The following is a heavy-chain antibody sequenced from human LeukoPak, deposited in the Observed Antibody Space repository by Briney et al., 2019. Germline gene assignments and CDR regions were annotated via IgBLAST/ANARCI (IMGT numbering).Heavy chain of an antibody. V-gene: IGHV3-21*01. Sequence: EGSLRLSCAASGFTFSRYWMSWVRQAPGKGLEWVAYISIGTSFIYYADSVKGRFTISRDNAKNSLYLQVNSLRAEDTAVYYCARSPTFRGWFDPWGRGTLVTVSS. D-gene: IGHD2/OR15-2a*01. J-gene: IGHJ5*02. CDR2: ISIGTSFI. CDR1: GFTFSRYW. CDR3: ARSPTFRGWFDP.